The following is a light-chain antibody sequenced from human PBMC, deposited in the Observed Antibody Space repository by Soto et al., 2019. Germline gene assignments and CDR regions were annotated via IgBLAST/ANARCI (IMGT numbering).Light chain of an antibody. V-gene: IGLV1-40*01. Sequence: QSVLTQPPSVSGAPGQRVTISCTGSSPNIGAGYNVHWYQQLPGTAPKLLIYGDIDRPSGVPDRFSGSKSGTSASLAITGLQAEDEADYYCQSYDSSLRGVLFGGGTKVTVL. CDR2: GDI. CDR1: SPNIGAGYN. J-gene: IGLJ2*01. CDR3: QSYDSSLRGVL.